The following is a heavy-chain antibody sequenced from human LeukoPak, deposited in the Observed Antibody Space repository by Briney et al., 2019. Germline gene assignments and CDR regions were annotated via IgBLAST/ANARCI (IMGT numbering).Heavy chain of an antibody. Sequence: GGSLRLSCAASGFTFSSYSMNWVRQAPGKGLEWVSVISDRGDRTHYADSVKGRFTISRDSSKNILYLPMNSLRGEDTAVYYCAKGRWGLTINNFDIWGQGTMVTVSS. J-gene: IGHJ3*02. V-gene: IGHV3-23*01. D-gene: IGHD3-9*01. CDR1: GFTFSSYS. CDR2: ISDRGDRT. CDR3: AKGRWGLTINNFDI.